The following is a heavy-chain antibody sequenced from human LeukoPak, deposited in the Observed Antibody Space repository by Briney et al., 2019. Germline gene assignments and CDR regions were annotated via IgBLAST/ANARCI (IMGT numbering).Heavy chain of an antibody. CDR2: INPNSGNT. V-gene: IGHV1-8*01. Sequence: ASVKVSCKASGYTFTSYDINWVRQATGQGLEWMGWINPNSGNTGYAQKFQGRVTMTRNTSISTAYMELSSLRSEDTALYCRQRAAYEILTGYYGGDFDYWGQGTLVTVSS. J-gene: IGHJ4*02. CDR1: GYTFTSYD. CDR3: QRAAYEILTGYYGGDFDY. D-gene: IGHD3-9*01.